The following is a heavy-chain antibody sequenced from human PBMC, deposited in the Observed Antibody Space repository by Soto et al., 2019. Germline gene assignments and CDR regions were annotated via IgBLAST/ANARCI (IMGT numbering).Heavy chain of an antibody. D-gene: IGHD3-22*01. CDR3: ARDRSTMIVVVQYYFDY. CDR1: GFTFSSYA. Sequence: SLRLSCAASGFTFSSYAMHWVRQAPGKGLEWVAVISYDGSNKYYADSVKGRFTISRDNSKNTLYLQMNSLRAEDTAVYYCARDRSTMIVVVQYYFDYWGQGTLVTVSS. V-gene: IGHV3-30-3*01. J-gene: IGHJ4*02. CDR2: ISYDGSNK.